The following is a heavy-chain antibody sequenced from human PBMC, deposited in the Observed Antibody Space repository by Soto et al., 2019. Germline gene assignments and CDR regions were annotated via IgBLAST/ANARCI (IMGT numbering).Heavy chain of an antibody. CDR2: ISAYNGNT. D-gene: IGHD6-6*01. J-gene: IGHJ5*02. CDR3: ARILARPSWFDP. Sequence: ASVKVSCKASGYTFTSYGISWVRQAPGQGLEWMGWISAYNGNTNYAQKLQGRVTMTTDASTSTAYMELRSLRSDDTAVYYCARILARPSWFDPWGQGTLVTVSS. V-gene: IGHV1-18*01. CDR1: GYTFTSYG.